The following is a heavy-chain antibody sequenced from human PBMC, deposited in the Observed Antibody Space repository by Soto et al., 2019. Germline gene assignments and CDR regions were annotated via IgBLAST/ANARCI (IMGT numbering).Heavy chain of an antibody. D-gene: IGHD3-3*01. CDR1: GGSISSYY. V-gene: IGHV4-59*01. J-gene: IGHJ3*02. Sequence: SETLSLTCTVSGGSISSYYWSWIRQPPGKGLEWIGYIYYSGSTNYNPSLKSRVTISVDTSKNQFSLKLSSVTAADTAVYYCARVFACCDEWLNAFDIWGQGTMVTVSS. CDR2: IYYSGST. CDR3: ARVFACCDEWLNAFDI.